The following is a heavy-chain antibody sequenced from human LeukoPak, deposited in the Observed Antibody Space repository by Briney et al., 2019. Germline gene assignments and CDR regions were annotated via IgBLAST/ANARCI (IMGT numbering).Heavy chain of an antibody. D-gene: IGHD5-18*01. CDR3: ARHPDTAMVPFDY. Sequence: PSETLSLTCTVSGGSISSGDYYWSWIRQPPGKGLEWIGYTYYSGTTYYNPSLKGRVTMSVDTSKNQFSLKLSSVTAADTAVYYCARHPDTAMVPFDYWGQGTLVTVSS. CDR1: GGSISSGDYY. V-gene: IGHV4-30-4*01. CDR2: TYYSGTT. J-gene: IGHJ4*02.